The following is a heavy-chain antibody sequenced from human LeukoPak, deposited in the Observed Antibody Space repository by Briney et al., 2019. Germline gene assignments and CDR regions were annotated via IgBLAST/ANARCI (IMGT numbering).Heavy chain of an antibody. CDR2: INPSSGAT. CDR3: ARVKRLLPEYEY. V-gene: IGHV1-2*02. D-gene: IGHD2-15*01. Sequence: ASVKVSCKASGYTFTGFYLHWVRQAPGQGLEWMGWINPSSGATYYAQNFQGRVSMTRDTSINTAYMELNILKSDDTAVYYCARVKRLLPEYEYWGQGTLVTVSS. J-gene: IGHJ4*02. CDR1: GYTFTGFY.